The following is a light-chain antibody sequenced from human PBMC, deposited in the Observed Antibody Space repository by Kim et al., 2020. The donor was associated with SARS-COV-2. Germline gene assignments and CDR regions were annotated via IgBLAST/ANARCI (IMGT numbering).Light chain of an antibody. V-gene: IGKV1-39*01. CDR1: QSISNY. CDR2: AAS. J-gene: IGKJ1*01. CDR3: QQIYTTPLT. Sequence: DIQMTQSPSSLSASVGDRVTITCRASQSISNYLNWYQQKPGKAPKLLIYAASSLQSGVPSRFSGSGSGTDFTLTISSLQPEDFATYYCQQIYTTPLTFGQGTKVDIK.